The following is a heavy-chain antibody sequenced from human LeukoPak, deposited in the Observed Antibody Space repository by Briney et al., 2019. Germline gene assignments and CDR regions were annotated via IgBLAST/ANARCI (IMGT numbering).Heavy chain of an antibody. CDR3: AGHHTGTLRVDY. Sequence: SETLSLTCTVSGGSISSSSNYWGWIRQPPGKGLEWIGSIYYSGSTYYNPSLKSRLTISVDTSKDQFSLRLSSVTAADTALYYCAGHHTGTLRVDYWGQGTLVTVSS. J-gene: IGHJ4*02. D-gene: IGHD1-1*01. V-gene: IGHV4-39*01. CDR1: GGSISSSSNY. CDR2: IYYSGST.